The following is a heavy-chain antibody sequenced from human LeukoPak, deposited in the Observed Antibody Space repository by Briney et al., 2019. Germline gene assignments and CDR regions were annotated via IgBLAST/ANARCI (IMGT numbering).Heavy chain of an antibody. CDR2: ISFDGSIE. J-gene: IGHJ3*01. Sequence: RSGGSLRLSCAASGFTVSSSYMSWVRQTPGNGLEWVALISFDGSIEYYVDSVKGRFTISRDNSKNTLFLQMNSLRPEDTAVYYCAKDSDIAVAGSDDALDVWGQGTMVTVSS. CDR3: AKDSDIAVAGSDDALDV. D-gene: IGHD6-19*01. CDR1: GFTVSSSY. V-gene: IGHV3-30*18.